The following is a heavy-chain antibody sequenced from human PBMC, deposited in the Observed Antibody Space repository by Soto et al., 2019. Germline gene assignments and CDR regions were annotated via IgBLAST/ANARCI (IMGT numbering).Heavy chain of an antibody. D-gene: IGHD6-13*01. J-gene: IGHJ6*02. V-gene: IGHV3-23*01. Sequence: GGFLRLSCAASGFTFSSYWLSWVRQAPGKGLEWVSAISGSGGSTYYADSVKGRFTISRDNSKNTLYLQMNSLRAEDTAIYYCAKHEWAAAGFLGGYYYYAMDVWGQGTTVTVSS. CDR3: AKHEWAAAGFLGGYYYYAMDV. CDR2: ISGSGGST. CDR1: GFTFSSYW.